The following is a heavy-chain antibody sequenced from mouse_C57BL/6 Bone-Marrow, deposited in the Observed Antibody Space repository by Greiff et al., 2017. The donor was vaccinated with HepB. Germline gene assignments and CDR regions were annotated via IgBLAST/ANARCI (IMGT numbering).Heavy chain of an antibody. CDR3: ARRGYYGSSPRGEGY. Sequence: VQLQQSVAELVRPGASVKLSCTASGFNIKNTYMHWVKQRPEQGLEWIGRIDPANGNTKDAPKFQGKATITADTSSNTAYLQLSSLTSEDTAIYYCARRGYYGSSPRGEGYWGQGTTLTVSS. D-gene: IGHD1-1*01. CDR2: IDPANGNT. CDR1: GFNIKNTY. J-gene: IGHJ2*01. V-gene: IGHV14-3*01.